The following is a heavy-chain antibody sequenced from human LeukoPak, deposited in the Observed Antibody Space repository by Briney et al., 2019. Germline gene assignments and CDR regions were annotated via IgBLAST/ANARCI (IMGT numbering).Heavy chain of an antibody. D-gene: IGHD4-17*01. Sequence: AGGSLRLSCAASGFNFDDYGMSWVRQAPGKGLEWVSGIKWNGGSTGYADSVKGRFTIARDNAKNSLYLQMNSLRAEDTALYYCASHNFYGDPDYWGQGTLVTVSS. J-gene: IGHJ4*02. CDR1: GFNFDDYG. CDR3: ASHNFYGDPDY. V-gene: IGHV3-20*04. CDR2: IKWNGGST.